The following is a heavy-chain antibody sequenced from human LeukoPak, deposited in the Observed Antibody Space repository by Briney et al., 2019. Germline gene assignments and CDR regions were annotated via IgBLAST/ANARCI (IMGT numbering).Heavy chain of an antibody. D-gene: IGHD6-6*01. V-gene: IGHV4-4*07. CDR1: GGSISTYY. CDR2: IHTGGNT. Sequence: SETLSLTCTVSGGSISTYYWSWLRQPAGKGLEWIGRIHTGGNTDYNPSLKSRVTMSVDTSKNQFSLKLSSVTAADTAVYYCAREGSMTARPFVSIDYWGQGTLVTISS. CDR3: AREGSMTARPFVSIDY. J-gene: IGHJ4*02.